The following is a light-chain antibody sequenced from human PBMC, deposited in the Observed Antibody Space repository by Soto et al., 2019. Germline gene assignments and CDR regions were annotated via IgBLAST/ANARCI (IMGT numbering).Light chain of an antibody. Sequence: QPVLTQPASVSGSPGQSISISCTGTSSDVGGHNYVSWYQHHPGKAPKLIIYDVTNRPSGVSNPFSGSKSGNTASLTISGLQPEDEADYYCSSYTTSNARQIVFGTGTKVTVL. CDR3: SSYTTSNARQIV. J-gene: IGLJ1*01. CDR2: DVT. CDR1: SSDVGGHNY. V-gene: IGLV2-14*03.